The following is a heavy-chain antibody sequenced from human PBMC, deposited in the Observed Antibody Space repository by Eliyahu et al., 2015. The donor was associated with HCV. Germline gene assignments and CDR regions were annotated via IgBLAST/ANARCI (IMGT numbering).Heavy chain of an antibody. D-gene: IGHD4-17*01. CDR2: IYYSGST. V-gene: IGHV4-39*01. CDR3: ARVVVMTTVTTIRGPMAFDI. J-gene: IGHJ3*02. CDR1: GGSISSSSYY. Sequence: QLQLQESGPGLVKPSETLSLTCTVSGGSISSSSYYWGWIRQPPGKGLEWIGSIYYSGSTYYNPSLKSRVTISVDTSKNQFSLKLSSVTAADTAVYYCARVVVMTTVTTIRGPMAFDIWGQGTMVTVSS.